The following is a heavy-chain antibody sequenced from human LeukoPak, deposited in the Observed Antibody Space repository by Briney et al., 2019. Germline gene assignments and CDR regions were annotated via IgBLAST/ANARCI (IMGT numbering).Heavy chain of an antibody. J-gene: IGHJ4*02. CDR3: TRWAGGHYDY. CDR1: GFNISTYW. CDR2: IKQDGSEK. V-gene: IGHV3-7*01. D-gene: IGHD1-26*01. Sequence: GGSLRLSCAASGFNISTYWMSWVRQAPGKELEWVANIKQDGSEKYYVDSVKGRFTISRDNGKNSMYLQMNSLRAEDTAVYYCTRWAGGHYDYWGQGTLATVSS.